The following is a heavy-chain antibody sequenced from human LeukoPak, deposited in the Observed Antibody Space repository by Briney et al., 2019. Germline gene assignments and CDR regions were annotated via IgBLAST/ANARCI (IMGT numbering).Heavy chain of an antibody. J-gene: IGHJ5*02. D-gene: IGHD3-10*01. CDR2: ISSGTSYI. CDR1: GFTFSSYS. Sequence: GGSLRLSCAASGFTFSSYSMNWVRQAPGKGLEWVSSISSGTSYIYYADSVKGRFTISRDNAKNSLYLQMNSLRAEDTAAYYCARAGNYYGRHTNWFDPWGQGTLVTVSS. V-gene: IGHV3-21*01. CDR3: ARAGNYYGRHTNWFDP.